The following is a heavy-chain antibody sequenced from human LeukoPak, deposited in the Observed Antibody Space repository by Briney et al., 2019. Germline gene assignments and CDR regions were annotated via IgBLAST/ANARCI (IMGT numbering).Heavy chain of an antibody. Sequence: GGSLRLSSAASGFTFSTYAMHWVRQAPGKGLEWVAVISYDGNNEYYADSVKGRCTISRDNSKNTLYLQMNSLRAEDAAVYYCARGYCSSTTCPPFDYWGQGTLVTVSS. CDR1: GFTFSTYA. CDR2: ISYDGNNE. CDR3: ARGYCSSTTCPPFDY. J-gene: IGHJ4*02. D-gene: IGHD2-2*01. V-gene: IGHV3-30*04.